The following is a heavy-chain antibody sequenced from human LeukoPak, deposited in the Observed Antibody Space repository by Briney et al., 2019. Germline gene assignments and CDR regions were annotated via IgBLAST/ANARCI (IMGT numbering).Heavy chain of an antibody. D-gene: IGHD3-10*01. CDR3: ARDGRQKVRGVTDY. CDR1: GYTFTSYG. Sequence: ASVKVSCKASGYTFTSYGISWVRQAPGQGLEWMGWISAYNGNTNYAQKLQGRVTMTTDTSTNTAYMELRSLRSDDTAVYYCARDGRQKVRGVTDYWGQGTLVTVSS. CDR2: ISAYNGNT. V-gene: IGHV1-18*04. J-gene: IGHJ4*02.